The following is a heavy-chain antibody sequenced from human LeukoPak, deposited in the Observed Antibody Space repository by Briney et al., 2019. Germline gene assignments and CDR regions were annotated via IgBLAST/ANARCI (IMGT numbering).Heavy chain of an antibody. CDR1: GGSISSSSYF. CDR2: IHYSGTT. D-gene: IGHD2-21*02. V-gene: IGHV4-39*07. CDR3: AARVVTAIPD. Sequence: SETLSLTCTVSGGSISSSSYFWVWVRQPPGKGLEWIGNIHYSGTTYYNPSLKSRVTISVDTSKNQFSLKLSSVTAADTAVYYCAARVVTAIPDWGQGTLVTVSS. J-gene: IGHJ4*02.